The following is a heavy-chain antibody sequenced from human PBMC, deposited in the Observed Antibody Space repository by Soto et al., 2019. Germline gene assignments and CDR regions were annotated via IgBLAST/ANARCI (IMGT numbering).Heavy chain of an antibody. D-gene: IGHD6-6*01. CDR3: AGGWYSSSPWGPYYFDY. CDR2: IYTSGST. V-gene: IGHV4-4*07. Sequence: SETLSRTCTVSGGSISSDYWSWIRQPAGKGLEWIGRIYTSGSTNYNPSLKSRVTMSVDTSKNQSSLKLSSVTAADTAVYYCAGGWYSSSPWGPYYFDYWGQGTLVTVSS. J-gene: IGHJ4*02. CDR1: GGSISSDY.